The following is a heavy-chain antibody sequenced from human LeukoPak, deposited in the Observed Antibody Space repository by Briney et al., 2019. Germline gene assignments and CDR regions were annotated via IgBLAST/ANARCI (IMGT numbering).Heavy chain of an antibody. CDR3: AKGYCDSSGYTYGFDI. CDR1: GFTFSNYA. Sequence: GSLRLSCAASGFTFSNYAMSWVRQAPGKGLEWVSTISRGTATTYYADSVKGRFIISRDNSKNTLYLQMNSLRAEDTAVYYCAKGYCDSSGYTYGFDIWGQGTMVTVSS. V-gene: IGHV3-23*01. CDR2: ISRGTATT. D-gene: IGHD3-22*01. J-gene: IGHJ3*02.